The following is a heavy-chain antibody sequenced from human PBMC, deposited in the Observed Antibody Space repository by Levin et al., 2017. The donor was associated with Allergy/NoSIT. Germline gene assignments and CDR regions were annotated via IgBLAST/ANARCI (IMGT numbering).Heavy chain of an antibody. Sequence: LSLTCAASGFTFSNAWMSWVRQAPGKGLEWVGRIKSKTDGGTTDYAAPVKGRFTISRDDSKNTLYLQMNSLKTEDTAVYYCTTGQISSSWYINYWGQGTLVTVSS. CDR1: GFTFSNAW. D-gene: IGHD6-13*01. J-gene: IGHJ4*02. V-gene: IGHV3-15*01. CDR3: TTGQISSSWYINY. CDR2: IKSKTDGGTT.